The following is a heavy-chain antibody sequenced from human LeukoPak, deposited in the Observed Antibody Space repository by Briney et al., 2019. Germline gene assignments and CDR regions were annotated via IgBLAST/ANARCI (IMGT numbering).Heavy chain of an antibody. D-gene: IGHD1-26*01. CDR3: AKHSGSYFIHYVDS. CDR1: GFTFSSYG. J-gene: IGHJ4*02. Sequence: PGGSLRLSCGASGFTFSSYGMSWVRQAPGKGLEWVSTISNTAYNTYYADSVKGRFTISRDNSANTVSLQMNSLRAEDTALYYCAKHSGSYFIHYVDSWGQGTQVTVSS. V-gene: IGHV3-23*01. CDR2: ISNTAYNT.